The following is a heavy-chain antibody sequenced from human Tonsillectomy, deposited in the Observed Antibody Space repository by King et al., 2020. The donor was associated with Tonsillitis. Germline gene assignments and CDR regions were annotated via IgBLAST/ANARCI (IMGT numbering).Heavy chain of an antibody. CDR3: AKEADKKYCSRNTCLVDY. J-gene: IGHJ4*02. CDR1: GFTFSNSG. CDR2: ISYDGRSK. Sequence: QVQLVESGGGVVQPGRSLRLSCAASGFTFSNSGMHWVRQAPGKGLEWVALISYDGRSKYHADSVKGRFSISRDNSKNTLYLQMDSLRAEDTAVYYCAKEADKKYCSRNTCLVDYWGQGTLVTVSS. V-gene: IGHV3-30*18. D-gene: IGHD2-2*01.